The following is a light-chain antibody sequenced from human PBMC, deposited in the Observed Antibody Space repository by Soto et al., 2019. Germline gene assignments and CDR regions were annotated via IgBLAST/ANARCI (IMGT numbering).Light chain of an antibody. V-gene: IGLV2-23*02. CDR2: DVF. J-gene: IGLJ3*02. CDR3: CSYAGTSWV. Sequence: QSALTQPASVSGSPGQSITISCTGSSSDVGRYNIVSWYQQHPGKAPKLMIYDVFKRPLGVPDRFSGSKSGNTAFLTISGLQVEDEADYYCCSYAGTSWVFGGGTKLTVL. CDR1: SSDVGRYNI.